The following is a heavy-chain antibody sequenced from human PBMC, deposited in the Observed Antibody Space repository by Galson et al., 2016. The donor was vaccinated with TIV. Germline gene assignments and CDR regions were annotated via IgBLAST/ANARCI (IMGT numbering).Heavy chain of an antibody. Sequence: SVKVSCKASGYPLIGYFMHWVRQAPGQGLEWMGWIDPNSGGTEYAQKFQGRITMTRDKSIGTAYLELNRLRSDDTALYFCARSERGSYTGFDHWGRGTLVTVSS. CDR2: IDPNSGGT. V-gene: IGHV1-2*02. CDR3: ARSERGSYTGFDH. J-gene: IGHJ4*02. D-gene: IGHD1-26*01. CDR1: GYPLIGYF.